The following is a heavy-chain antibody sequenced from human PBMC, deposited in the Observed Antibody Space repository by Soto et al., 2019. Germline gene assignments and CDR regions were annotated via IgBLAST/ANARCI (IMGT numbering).Heavy chain of an antibody. Sequence: KTSETLSLTCTVSGGSVSSGSYYWSWIRQPPGKGLEWIGYIYYSGSTNYNPSLKSRVTISVDTSKNQFSLKLSSVTAADTAVYYCARGVTYYDFWSGYYFDYWGQGTLVTVSS. CDR2: IYYSGST. D-gene: IGHD3-3*01. V-gene: IGHV4-61*01. CDR1: GGSVSSGSYY. J-gene: IGHJ4*02. CDR3: ARGVTYYDFWSGYYFDY.